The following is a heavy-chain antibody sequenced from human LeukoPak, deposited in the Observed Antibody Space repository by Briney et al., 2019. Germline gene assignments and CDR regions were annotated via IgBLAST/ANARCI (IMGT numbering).Heavy chain of an antibody. CDR1: GFTFSRNN. CDR3: ARERTSLVAATPVRRNWFDP. D-gene: IGHD2-15*01. CDR2: MSSSSSYI. Sequence: PGGSLRLSCAASGFTFSRNNMNWVRQAPGKGLEWVSSMSSSSSYIYYADSVKGRFTISRDNAKNSLYLQMNSLRAEDTAVYYCARERTSLVAATPVRRNWFDPWGQGTLVTVSS. V-gene: IGHV3-21*01. J-gene: IGHJ5*02.